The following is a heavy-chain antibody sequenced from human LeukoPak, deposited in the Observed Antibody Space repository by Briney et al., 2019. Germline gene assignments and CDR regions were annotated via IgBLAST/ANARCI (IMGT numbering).Heavy chain of an antibody. J-gene: IGHJ4*02. CDR3: ARGTRGSYSSIHD. V-gene: IGHV1-2*02. CDR1: GYTFGDYY. Sequence: ASVKVSCKASGYTFGDYYIHWVRQAPGQGLEWVGWINPNSGGTDSAQKLQGRVTMTRDTSISATYMELRTLTSDDTAVYYCARGTRGSYSSIHDWGQGTLVTVSS. CDR2: INPNSGGT. D-gene: IGHD1-26*01.